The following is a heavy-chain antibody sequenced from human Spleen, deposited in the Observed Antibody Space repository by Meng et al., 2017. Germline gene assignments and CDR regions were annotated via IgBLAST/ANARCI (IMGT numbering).Heavy chain of an antibody. J-gene: IGHJ4*02. Sequence: QVQLQESGPGLVKPSETLSLTCPVSGASISNYWWTWIRQPAGKGLEWIGYMYFSGSTNYNPSLKSRVTISVDTSKKQFSLKVTSVTAADTAVYYCARGHYDGYFDSWGQGTLVTVSS. V-gene: IGHV4-59*01. CDR3: ARGHYDGYFDS. CDR1: GASISNYW. CDR2: MYFSGST. D-gene: IGHD3-22*01.